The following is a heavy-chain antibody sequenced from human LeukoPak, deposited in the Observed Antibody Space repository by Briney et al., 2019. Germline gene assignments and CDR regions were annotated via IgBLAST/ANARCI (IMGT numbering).Heavy chain of an antibody. CDR2: TSSSSSYI. V-gene: IGHV3-21*01. J-gene: IGHJ4*02. Sequence: GGSLRLSCAASGFIFSSYTMNWVRQAPGKGLEWVSSTSSSSSYIYYADSVKGRFTISRDDAKNSLYLQMNILRVEDTAVYYCARSADMGLQLSWLKYWGQGILVTVSS. CDR1: GFIFSSYT. D-gene: IGHD5-24*01. CDR3: ARSADMGLQLSWLKY.